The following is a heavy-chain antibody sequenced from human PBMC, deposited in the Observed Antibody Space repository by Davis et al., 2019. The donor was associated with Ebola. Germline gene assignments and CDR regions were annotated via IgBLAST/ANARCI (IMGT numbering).Heavy chain of an antibody. CDR3: ARQYYYYYGMDV. V-gene: IGHV5-51*01. CDR2: IYPGDSET. J-gene: IGHJ6*04. Sequence: KVSCKGSGYSFTSYWIAWVRQMPGKGLECMGIIYPGDSETRYSPSFQGQVTISADKSITTAYLQWSSLKASDTAMYYCARQYYYYYGMDVWGKGTTVTVSS. CDR1: GYSFTSYW.